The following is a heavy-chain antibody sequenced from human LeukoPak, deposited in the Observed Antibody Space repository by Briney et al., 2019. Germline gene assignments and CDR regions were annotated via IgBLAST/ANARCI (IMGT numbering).Heavy chain of an antibody. CDR1: GFTFSSYG. CDR3: ARDKTMVRGGLDY. J-gene: IGHJ4*02. D-gene: IGHD3-10*01. V-gene: IGHV3-33*01. Sequence: GGSLRLSCAASGFTFSSYGMHWVRQAPGKGLEWVAVIWYDGSNKYYADSVKGRFTISRDNSKNTLYLQMNSLRAEDTAVYYCARDKTMVRGGLDYWGQGTLVTVSS. CDR2: IWYDGSNK.